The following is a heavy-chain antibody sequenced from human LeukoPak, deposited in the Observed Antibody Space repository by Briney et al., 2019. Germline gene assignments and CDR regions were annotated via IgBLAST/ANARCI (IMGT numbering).Heavy chain of an antibody. Sequence: SETLSLTCAVYGGSFSGYYWSWIRQPPGKGLEWIGEINHSGFTNYNPSLKSRVTISVDTSKNQFSLKLSSVTAADTAVYYCARVQASYYYGSGSYRGRGYYYTMDVWGKGTTVTVSS. V-gene: IGHV4-34*01. CDR1: GGSFSGYY. CDR2: INHSGFT. D-gene: IGHD3-10*01. CDR3: ARVQASYYYGSGSYRGRGYYYTMDV. J-gene: IGHJ6*04.